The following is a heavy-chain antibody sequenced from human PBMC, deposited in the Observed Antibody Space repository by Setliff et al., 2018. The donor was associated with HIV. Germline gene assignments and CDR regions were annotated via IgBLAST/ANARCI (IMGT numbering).Heavy chain of an antibody. CDR2: INAGNGNT. D-gene: IGHD3-10*01. Sequence: GASVKVXXXASGYTFTSYVMHWVRQAPGQRLEWMGWINAGNGNTKYSQKFQGRVXXXRDTSASTAYMELSSLRSEDTAVYYCAREGKFRYYYYMDVWGKGTTVTVSS. V-gene: IGHV1-3*01. CDR3: AREGKFRYYYYMDV. CDR1: GYTFTSYV. J-gene: IGHJ6*03.